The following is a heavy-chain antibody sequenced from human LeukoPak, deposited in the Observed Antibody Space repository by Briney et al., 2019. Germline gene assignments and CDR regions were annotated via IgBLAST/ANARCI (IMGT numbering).Heavy chain of an antibody. CDR2: ISSSSSNI. J-gene: IGHJ3*02. D-gene: IGHD5-18*01. V-gene: IGHV3-21*01. CDR1: GFTLTSYS. CDR3: ARVRAIQLWIDAFDI. Sequence: KTGGSLRLSCAASGFTLTSYSMNWVRQDPGKGLGWVSSISSSSSNIYYADSVKGRFTISRDNAKTSLYLQMNSLRAEDTAVYYCARVRAIQLWIDAFDIWGQGTMVTVSS.